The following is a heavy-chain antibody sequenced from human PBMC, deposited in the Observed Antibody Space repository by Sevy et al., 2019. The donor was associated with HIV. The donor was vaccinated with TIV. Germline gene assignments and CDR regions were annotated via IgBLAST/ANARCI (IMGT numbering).Heavy chain of an antibody. CDR2: IIPIFGTA. CDR3: ASASVAGPYYYYYYMDV. CDR1: GGTFSSYA. V-gene: IGHV1-69*13. Sequence: ASVKVSCKASGGTFSSYAISWVRQAPGQGLEWMGGIIPIFGTANYAQKFQGRVTITADESTSTAYMELSSLRSEDTAVYYGASASVAGPYYYYYYMDVWGKGTTVTVSS. J-gene: IGHJ6*03. D-gene: IGHD6-19*01.